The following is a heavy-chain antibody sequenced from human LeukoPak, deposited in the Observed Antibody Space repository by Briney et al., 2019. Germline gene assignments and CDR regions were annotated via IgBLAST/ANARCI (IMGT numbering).Heavy chain of an antibody. CDR1: GYSFTSYW. V-gene: IGHV5-51*01. D-gene: IGHD6-6*01. CDR2: IYPGDSDT. Sequence: GESLKISCKGSGYSFTSYWIGWVRQVPGKGLEWMGIIYPGDSDTRYSPSFQGQVTISADKSISTAYLQWSSLKASDTAMYYCARQYSSSSHYYYYGMGVWGQGTTVTVSS. CDR3: ARQYSSSSHYYYYGMGV. J-gene: IGHJ6*02.